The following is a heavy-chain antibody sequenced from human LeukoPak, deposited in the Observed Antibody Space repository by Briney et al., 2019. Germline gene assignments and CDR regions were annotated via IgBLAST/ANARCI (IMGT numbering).Heavy chain of an antibody. CDR2: IYYSGST. Sequence: SETLSLTCAVYGGSFSGYYWSWIRQPPGKGLEWIGYIYYSGSTNYNPSLKSRVTISVDTSKNQFSLKLSSVTAADTAVYYCARGSRGYSYGWGQGTLVTVSS. J-gene: IGHJ4*02. CDR1: GGSFSGYY. D-gene: IGHD5-18*01. CDR3: ARGSRGYSYG. V-gene: IGHV4-59*01.